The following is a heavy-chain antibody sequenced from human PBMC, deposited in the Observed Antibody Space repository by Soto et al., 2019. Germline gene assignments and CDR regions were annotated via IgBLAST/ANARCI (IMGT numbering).Heavy chain of an antibody. Sequence: ASVKVSCKASGYSFTDYHIHWVRQAPGQGLEWLGRINPKSGGTSTAQKFQGWVTMTTDTSISTASMELTRLTSDDTAIYYCARGDSTDCSNAVCSFFYNHDMDVWPEGTTVTVSS. V-gene: IGHV1-2*04. CDR1: GYSFTDYH. CDR2: INPKSGGT. CDR3: ARGDSTDCSNAVCSFFYNHDMDV. D-gene: IGHD2-8*01. J-gene: IGHJ6*01.